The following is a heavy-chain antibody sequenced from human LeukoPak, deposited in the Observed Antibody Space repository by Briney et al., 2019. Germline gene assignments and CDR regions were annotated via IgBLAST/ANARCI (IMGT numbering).Heavy chain of an antibody. J-gene: IGHJ4*02. V-gene: IGHV3-30*18. D-gene: IGHD3-10*01. CDR1: GFTFSSYG. CDR3: AKLGTYGSGSYWAPFDY. Sequence: GGSLRLSCTASGFTFSSYGMHWVRQAPGKGLEWVAVISYDGSNKYYADSVKGRFTISRDNSKNTLYLQMNSLRAEDTAVYYCAKLGTYGSGSYWAPFDYWGQGTLVTVSS. CDR2: ISYDGSNK.